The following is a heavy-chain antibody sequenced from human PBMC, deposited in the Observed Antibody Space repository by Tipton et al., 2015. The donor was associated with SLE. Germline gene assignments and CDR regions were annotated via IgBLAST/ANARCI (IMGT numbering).Heavy chain of an antibody. CDR1: GGSFSGYY. J-gene: IGHJ4*02. V-gene: IGHV4-34*01. Sequence: TLSLTCAVYGGSFSGYYWSWIRQPPGKGLEWTGEINHSGSTNYNPSLKSRVTISVDTSKNQFSLKLSSMTAADTAVYYCAREAEWLSPFDYWGQGTLVTVSS. D-gene: IGHD3-3*01. CDR2: INHSGST. CDR3: AREAEWLSPFDY.